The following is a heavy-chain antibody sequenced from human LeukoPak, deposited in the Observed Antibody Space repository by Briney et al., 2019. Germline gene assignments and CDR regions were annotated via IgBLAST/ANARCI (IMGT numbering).Heavy chain of an antibody. CDR2: IDHSGST. CDR3: AANSAPYYDSSGYYLDWFDP. CDR1: GGSFSGYY. J-gene: IGHJ5*02. D-gene: IGHD3-22*01. V-gene: IGHV4-34*01. Sequence: SETLSLTCAVYGGSFSGYYWSWIRQPPGKGLEWIGEIDHSGSTNYIPSLKSRVTISVDTSKNQFSLKLSSVTAADTAVYYCAANSAPYYDSSGYYLDWFDPWGQGTLVTVSS.